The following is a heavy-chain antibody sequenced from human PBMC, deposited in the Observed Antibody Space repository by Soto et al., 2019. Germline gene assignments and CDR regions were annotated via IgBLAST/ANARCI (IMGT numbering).Heavy chain of an antibody. V-gene: IGHV3-21*01. CDR3: AREKEDEGSSSLRVYYGMDV. CDR2: MSGRSKYI. CDR1: EFTLSSFS. Sequence: PGGSLRLSCEASEFTLSSFSMTWIRQAPGRGLEWVSSMSGRSKYIHYSDSVKGRFTISRDNAKNSLYLQMNRLRAEATAVYYCAREKEDEGSSSLRVYYGMDVWGQGTTVTVSS. J-gene: IGHJ6*02. D-gene: IGHD6-6*01.